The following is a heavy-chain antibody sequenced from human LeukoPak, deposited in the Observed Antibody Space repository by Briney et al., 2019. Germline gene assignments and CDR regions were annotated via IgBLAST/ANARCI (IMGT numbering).Heavy chain of an antibody. CDR1: GYTFTVYF. Sequence: GASVKVSCKASGYTFTVYFMHWVRQAPGQGLEWMGWINPNSGGTNYAQKFQGRVTMTRDTSISTAYMELSGLRSDDTAVYYCARELNYDSSGYYFDYWGQGTLVTVSS. V-gene: IGHV1-2*02. J-gene: IGHJ4*02. D-gene: IGHD3-22*01. CDR3: ARELNYDSSGYYFDY. CDR2: INPNSGGT.